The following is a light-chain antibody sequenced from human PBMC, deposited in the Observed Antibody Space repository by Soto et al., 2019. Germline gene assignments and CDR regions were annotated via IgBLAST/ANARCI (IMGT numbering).Light chain of an antibody. Sequence: EIVMTQSPATLSVSPGERATLSCRASQSVSSNLAWYQQKPGQAPGLLIYDASSRATGIPARFSGSGSGTDFTLTISSLEPEDFAVYYCQQHSNWPLTFGGGTKVDIK. CDR1: QSVSSN. CDR3: QQHSNWPLT. CDR2: DAS. J-gene: IGKJ4*01. V-gene: IGKV3-11*01.